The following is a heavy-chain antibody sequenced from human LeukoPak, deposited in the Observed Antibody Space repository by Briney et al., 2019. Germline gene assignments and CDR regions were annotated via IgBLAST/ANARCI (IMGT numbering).Heavy chain of an antibody. CDR1: GGSISSYY. J-gene: IGHJ4*02. Sequence: SETQSLTCTVSGGSISSYYWSWIRQPPGKGLEWIGYIYYSGSTNYNPSLKSRVTISVDTSKNQFSLKLSSVTAADTAVYYCAGTSGYYYYYFDYWGQGTLVTVSS. V-gene: IGHV4-59*08. D-gene: IGHD3-22*01. CDR3: AGTSGYYYYYFDY. CDR2: IYYSGST.